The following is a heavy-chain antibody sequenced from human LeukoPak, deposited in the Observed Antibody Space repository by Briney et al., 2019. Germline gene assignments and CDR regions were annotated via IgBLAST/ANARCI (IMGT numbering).Heavy chain of an antibody. CDR1: GGSFSGYY. D-gene: IGHD2-2*01. CDR2: INHSGST. V-gene: IGHV4-34*01. Sequence: PSETLSLTCAVYGGSFSGYYWSWIRQPPGKELEWIGEINHSGSTNYNPSLKSRVTISVDTSKNQFSLKLSSVTAADTAVYYCARGPRRVQIVPAAIHYWGQGTLVTVSS. CDR3: ARGPRRVQIVPAAIHY. J-gene: IGHJ4*02.